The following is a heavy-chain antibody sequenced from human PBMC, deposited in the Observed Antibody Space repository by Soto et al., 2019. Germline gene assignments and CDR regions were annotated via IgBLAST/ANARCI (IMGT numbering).Heavy chain of an antibody. CDR2: IDPSDSQT. V-gene: IGHV5-10-1*01. CDR1: GYSFAGYW. CDR3: ARQIYDSDTGPNFQYYFDS. J-gene: IGHJ4*01. Sequence: PGESLKISCKGSGYSFAGYWITWVRQKPGKGLEWMGRIDPSDSQTYYSPSFRGHVTISVTKSITTVFLQWSSLRASDTAMYYCARQIYDSDTGPNFQYYFDSWGHGTPVTVYS. D-gene: IGHD3-22*01.